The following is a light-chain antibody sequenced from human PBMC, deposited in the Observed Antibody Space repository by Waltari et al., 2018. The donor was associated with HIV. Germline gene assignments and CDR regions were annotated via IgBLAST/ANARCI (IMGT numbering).Light chain of an antibody. CDR1: SSNIGNHY. CDR3: GTWDSSLSAGV. J-gene: IGLJ2*01. CDR2: DNN. Sequence: QSVLTQPPSLSAAPGPTVTISCSGSSSNIGNHYVSWYQKLPGTAPKLLIYDNNKRPSGIPDRFSGSKSGTSATLGITGLQTGDEADYYCGTWDSSLSAGVIGGGTKLTVL. V-gene: IGLV1-51*01.